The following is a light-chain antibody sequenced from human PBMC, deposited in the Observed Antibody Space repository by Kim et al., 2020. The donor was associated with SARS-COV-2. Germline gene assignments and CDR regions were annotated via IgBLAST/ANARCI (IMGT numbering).Light chain of an antibody. CDR1: SLIIYY. J-gene: IGLJ1*01. Sequence: LVHTARTTSQGDSLIIYYASWYQQKPGHAPVLVIYGKNNRPSGIPDRFSGSSSGNTASLTITGAQAEDEADYYCNSRDSSGNHYVFGTGTKVTVL. V-gene: IGLV3-19*01. CDR2: GKN. CDR3: NSRDSSGNHYV.